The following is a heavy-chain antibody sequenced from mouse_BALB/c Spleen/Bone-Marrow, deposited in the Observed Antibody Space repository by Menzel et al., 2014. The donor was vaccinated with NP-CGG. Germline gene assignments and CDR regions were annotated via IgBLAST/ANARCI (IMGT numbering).Heavy chain of an antibody. J-gene: IGHJ2*01. CDR1: GYTFTSYT. V-gene: IGHV1-4*01. CDR2: INPSTDYT. CDR3: ARSSFLRSYFDY. Sequence: VQLVESGAELARPGASVKMSCKASGYTFTSYTMHWVKERPGQGLEWIGYINPSTDYTNYNQKFKDKATLTADKSSSTAYMQLSSLTSEDSAVYYCARSSFLRSYFDYWGQGTTLTASS. D-gene: IGHD1-2*01.